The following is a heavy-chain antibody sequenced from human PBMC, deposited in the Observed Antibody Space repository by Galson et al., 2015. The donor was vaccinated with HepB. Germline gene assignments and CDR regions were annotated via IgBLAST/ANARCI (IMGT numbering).Heavy chain of an antibody. Sequence: SVKVSCKASGYIFTNYGISWVRQAPGQGLEWMGWISGYNGNTKYAQKFQGRVTMTTDTSTSTAYMELRSLRSDDTAMYYCARDHGFGELLTDPSGQGTPVTLSS. D-gene: IGHD3-10*01. CDR3: ARDHGFGELLTDP. CDR2: ISGYNGNT. V-gene: IGHV1-18*01. CDR1: GYIFTNYG. J-gene: IGHJ5*02.